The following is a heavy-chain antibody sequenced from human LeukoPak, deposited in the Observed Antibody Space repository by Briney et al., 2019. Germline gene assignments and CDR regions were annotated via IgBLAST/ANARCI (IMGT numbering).Heavy chain of an antibody. Sequence: PSETLSLTCSVSGGSINSHYWSWIRQPPGKGLEWVGYIFNSGTTNYNPSLRSRVTMSVDTSRDQFFLRLSSVTAADTAIYYCASRPAGTTWYGVFDYWSQGTLVTVSS. D-gene: IGHD6-13*01. CDR2: IFNSGTT. J-gene: IGHJ4*02. CDR3: ASRPAGTTWYGVFDY. CDR1: GGSINSHY. V-gene: IGHV4-59*11.